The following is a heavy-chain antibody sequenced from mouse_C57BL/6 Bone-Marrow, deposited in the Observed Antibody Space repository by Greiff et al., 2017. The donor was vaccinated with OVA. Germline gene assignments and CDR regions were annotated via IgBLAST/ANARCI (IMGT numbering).Heavy chain of an antibody. J-gene: IGHJ3*01. Sequence: QVQLKQSGPGLVQPSQSLSITCTVSGFSLTSYGVHWVRQSPGKGLEWLGVIRSGGSTDYNAAFITRLSISKDHSKSQAFFKMHSLQADDTAIYFWPREDCDYDEFAYGGQGTRVTVSA. CDR2: IRSGGST. CDR3: PREDCDYDEFAY. D-gene: IGHD2-4*01. CDR1: GFSLTSYG. V-gene: IGHV2-2*01.